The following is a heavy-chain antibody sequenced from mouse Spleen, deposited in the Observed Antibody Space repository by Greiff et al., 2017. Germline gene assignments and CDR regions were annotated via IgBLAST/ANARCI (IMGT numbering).Heavy chain of an antibody. J-gene: IGHJ3*01. CDR2: INPSNGGT. D-gene: IGHD2-4*01. CDR1: GYTFTSYW. V-gene: IGHV1-53*01. Sequence: QVQLQQPGAELVRPGSSVKLSCKASGYTFTSYWMHWVKQRPIQGLEWIGNINPSNGGTNYNEKFKSKATLTVDKSSSTAYMQLSSLTSEDSAVYYCARERLRRGAWFAYWGQGTLVTVSA. CDR3: ARERLRRGAWFAY.